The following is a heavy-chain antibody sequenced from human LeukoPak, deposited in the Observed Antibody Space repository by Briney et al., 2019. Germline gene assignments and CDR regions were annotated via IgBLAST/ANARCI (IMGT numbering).Heavy chain of an antibody. CDR1: GFTFSDYW. V-gene: IGHV3-33*08. Sequence: GGSLRLSCAASGFTFSDYWMHWVRQAPGKGLEWVAVIWYDGSNKYYADSVKGRFTISRDNSKNTLYLQMNSLRAEDTAVYYCARGRGTYYYDSSGYLLDYWGQGTLVTVSS. J-gene: IGHJ4*02. CDR2: IWYDGSNK. CDR3: ARGRGTYYYDSSGYLLDY. D-gene: IGHD3-22*01.